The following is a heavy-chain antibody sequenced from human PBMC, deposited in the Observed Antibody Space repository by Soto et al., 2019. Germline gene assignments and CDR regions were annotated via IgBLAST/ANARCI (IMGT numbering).Heavy chain of an antibody. J-gene: IGHJ6*02. CDR2: ISYDGSNK. CDR1: GFSFSDCG. Sequence: VGSLRLSCAASGFSFSDCGMHWVRQAPGKGLEWVAVISYDGSNKYYADSMKGRFIISRDNSKNTLYLEMNSLRAEDTAVYYCAKDKGRSLTGGMDVWGQGTTVTVSS. CDR3: AKDKGRSLTGGMDV. V-gene: IGHV3-30*18. D-gene: IGHD3-9*01.